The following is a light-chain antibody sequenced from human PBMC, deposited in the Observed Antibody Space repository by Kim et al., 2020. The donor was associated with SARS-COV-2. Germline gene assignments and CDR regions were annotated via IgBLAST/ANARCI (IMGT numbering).Light chain of an antibody. CDR1: QMVTSNN. CDR2: GTS. J-gene: IGKJ2*01. Sequence: LSPGEIATLSCRASQMVTSNNLAWFQQKPGQAPWLLIYGTSSRATGIPDRFSGSGSGTDFTLTISRLEPEDFAVYYCQQYDNSPYTFGQGTKLEI. CDR3: QQYDNSPYT. V-gene: IGKV3-20*01.